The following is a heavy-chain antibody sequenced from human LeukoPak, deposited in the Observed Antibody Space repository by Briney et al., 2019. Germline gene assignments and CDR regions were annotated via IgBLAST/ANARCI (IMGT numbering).Heavy chain of an antibody. CDR2: SSSSSSTI. CDR1: GFTFSSYT. D-gene: IGHD5-18*01. Sequence: PGGSLRLSCAASGFTFSSYTMNWVRQAPGKGLEWVSYSSSSSSTIYYVDSVKGRFTISRDNAKNSLYLQMDSLRAEDTAVYYCAPEDTAMVEHLDFDYWGQGTLVTVSS. CDR3: APEDTAMVEHLDFDY. V-gene: IGHV3-48*04. J-gene: IGHJ4*02.